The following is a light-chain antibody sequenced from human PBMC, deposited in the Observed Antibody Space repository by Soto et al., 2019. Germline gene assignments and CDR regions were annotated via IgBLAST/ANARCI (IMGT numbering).Light chain of an antibody. CDR1: SGSIASNY. CDR3: QSYDSSNRVV. V-gene: IGLV6-57*04. J-gene: IGLJ2*01. CDR2: EDN. Sequence: NFMLTQPHSVSESPGKTVTISCTRSSGSIASNYVQWYQQRPGSAPTTVIFEDNQRPSEVPDRFSGSIDSSSNSASLTISGLKTEDEADYYGQSYDSSNRVVFGGGTKLTVL.